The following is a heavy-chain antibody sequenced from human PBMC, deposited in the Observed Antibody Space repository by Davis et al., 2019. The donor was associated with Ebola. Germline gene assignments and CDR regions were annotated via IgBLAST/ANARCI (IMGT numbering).Heavy chain of an antibody. V-gene: IGHV1-18*04. CDR3: ARAQFPTTSDH. D-gene: IGHD1-1*01. Sequence: ASVKVSCKASGYTFTSYGITWVRQVPGQGLEWMGWINPHNGNTNYAQNVQGRVTMTTDTSTSTAYMEVGILRSDDTAVYYCARAQFPTTSDHWGQGTLVTVSS. CDR2: INPHNGNT. J-gene: IGHJ4*02. CDR1: GYTFTSYG.